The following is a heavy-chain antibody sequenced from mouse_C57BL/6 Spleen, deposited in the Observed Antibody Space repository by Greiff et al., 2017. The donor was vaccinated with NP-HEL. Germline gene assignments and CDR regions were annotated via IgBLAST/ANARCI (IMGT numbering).Heavy chain of an antibody. J-gene: IGHJ2*01. CDR3: TTESSITTADY. D-gene: IGHD1-1*01. Sequence: EVQLQQSGAELVRPGASVKLSCTASGFNIKDDYMHWVKQRPEQGLEWIGWIDPENGDTEYASKFQGKATITADTSSNTAYLQLSSLTSEDTAVYYCTTESSITTADYWGQGTTLTVSS. CDR1: GFNIKDDY. V-gene: IGHV14-4*01. CDR2: IDPENGDT.